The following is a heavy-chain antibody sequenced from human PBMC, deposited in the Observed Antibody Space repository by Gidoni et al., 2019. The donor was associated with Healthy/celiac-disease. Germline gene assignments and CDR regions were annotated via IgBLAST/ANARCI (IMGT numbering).Heavy chain of an antibody. D-gene: IGHD2-2*01. Sequence: VRQAPGTGLEWVTLISWDGGSTYYADSVKGRFTISRDNSKNSLYLQMNSLRTEDTALYYCAKVTASDYYYMDVWGKGTTVTVSS. CDR3: AKVTASDYYYMDV. V-gene: IGHV3-43*01. CDR2: ISWDGGST. J-gene: IGHJ6*03.